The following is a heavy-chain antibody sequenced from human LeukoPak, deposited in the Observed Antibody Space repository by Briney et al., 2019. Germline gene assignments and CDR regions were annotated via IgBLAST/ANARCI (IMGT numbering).Heavy chain of an antibody. J-gene: IGHJ4*02. CDR1: GFTFSSHW. CDR2: INQDGTEK. CDR3: ARDTPVSAGYFDY. V-gene: IGHV3-7*01. Sequence: GGSLRLSCVASGFTFSSHWMTWVRQAPGKGLEWVATINQDGTEKYYVDSVNGRFTISRDNAKKSLYLQMNSPRAEDTAVYYCARDTPVSAGYFDYWGRGILVTVSS. D-gene: IGHD2-21*02.